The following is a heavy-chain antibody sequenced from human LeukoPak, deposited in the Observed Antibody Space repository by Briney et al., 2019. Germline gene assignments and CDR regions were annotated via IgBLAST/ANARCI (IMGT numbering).Heavy chain of an antibody. CDR3: ANTYYYDSSGYYQFDY. V-gene: IGHV4-39*01. CDR1: GGSISSSSYY. Sequence: SETLSLTCTVSGGSISSSSYYWGWIRQPPGKGLEWIGSIYYSGSTYYNPSLKSRVTISVDTSKNLFSLKLNSVTAADTAVYYCANTYYYDSSGYYQFDYWGQGTLVTVSS. J-gene: IGHJ4*02. CDR2: IYYSGST. D-gene: IGHD3-22*01.